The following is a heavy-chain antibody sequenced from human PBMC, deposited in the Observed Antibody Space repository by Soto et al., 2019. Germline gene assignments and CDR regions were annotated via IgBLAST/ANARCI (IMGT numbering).Heavy chain of an antibody. CDR2: IYYRGNT. Sequence: PSETLSLTCTVSGGSIGTYYWSWIRQPPGKGLEWIGYIYYRGNTDYNPSLKSRVTISLDTPKNQFSLKLSSVTAADTAVYYCARHPGYYYILTGYPRYYYDYCGRRILVIVSS. J-gene: IGHJ4*02. V-gene: IGHV4-59*08. D-gene: IGHD3-9*01. CDR1: GGSIGTYY. CDR3: ARHPGYYYILTGYPRYYYDY.